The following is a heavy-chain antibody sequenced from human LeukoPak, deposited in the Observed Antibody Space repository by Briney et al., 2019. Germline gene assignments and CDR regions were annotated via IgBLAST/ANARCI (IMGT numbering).Heavy chain of an antibody. J-gene: IGHJ3*02. Sequence: SETLSLTCTVSGGSISSVGYYWSWIRQHPGKGLEWIGYIYYSGSTYYNPSLKSRVTISVDTSKNQFSLKLSSVTAADTAVYYCARDNGYSYAADAFDIWGQGTMVTVSS. V-gene: IGHV4-31*03. D-gene: IGHD5-18*01. CDR3: ARDNGYSYAADAFDI. CDR2: IYYSGST. CDR1: GGSISSVGYY.